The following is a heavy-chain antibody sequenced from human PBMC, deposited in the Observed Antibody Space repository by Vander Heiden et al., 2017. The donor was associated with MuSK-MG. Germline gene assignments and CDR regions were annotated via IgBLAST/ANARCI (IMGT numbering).Heavy chain of an antibody. V-gene: IGHV3-30*04. Sequence: QVQLVESGGGVVQPGRSLRLSCAASGFTFSSYAMHWVRQAPGKGLEWVAVISYDGSNKYYADSVKGRFTISRDNSKNTLYLQMNSLRAEDTAVYYCARLSRAMVRGVSRTDYYYGMDVWGQGTTVTVSS. CDR2: ISYDGSNK. CDR1: GFTFSSYA. CDR3: ARLSRAMVRGVSRTDYYYGMDV. J-gene: IGHJ6*02. D-gene: IGHD3-10*01.